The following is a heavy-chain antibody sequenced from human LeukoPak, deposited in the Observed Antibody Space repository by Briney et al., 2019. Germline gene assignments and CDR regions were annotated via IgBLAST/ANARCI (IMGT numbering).Heavy chain of an antibody. CDR3: AGGRSDYSNYVPTSNWFDP. J-gene: IGHJ5*02. CDR1: GGSISSGGYY. CDR2: IYHSGST. Sequence: SQTLSLTCTVSGGSISSGGYYWSWIRQPPGKGLEWIGYIYHSGSTYYNPSLKSRVTISVDRSKNQFSLKLSSVTAADTAVYYCAGGRSDYSNYVPTSNWFDPWGQGTLVTVSS. D-gene: IGHD4-11*01. V-gene: IGHV4-30-2*01.